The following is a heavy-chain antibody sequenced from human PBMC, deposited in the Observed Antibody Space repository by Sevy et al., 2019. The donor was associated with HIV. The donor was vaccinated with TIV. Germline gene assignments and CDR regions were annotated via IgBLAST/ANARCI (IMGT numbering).Heavy chain of an antibody. V-gene: IGHV4-59*01. CDR1: GGSISSYY. D-gene: IGHD3-22*01. CDR3: ARGEDYYDSSGYYYFDY. Sequence: SETLSLTCTVSGGSISSYYWSWIRQPPGKGLEWIGYIYYSGSTNYNPSLKSRVTISVDTSKNQFSLKLSSVTAADTAVDYCARGEDYYDSSGYYYFDYWGQGTLVTVSS. J-gene: IGHJ4*02. CDR2: IYYSGST.